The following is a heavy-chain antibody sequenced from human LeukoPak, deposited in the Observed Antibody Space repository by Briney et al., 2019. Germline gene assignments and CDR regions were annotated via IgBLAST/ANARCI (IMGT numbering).Heavy chain of an antibody. CDR1: GFTFSSYW. J-gene: IGHJ3*02. V-gene: IGHV3-74*01. CDR3: ARSTVPAVPFDI. CDR2: INSDGSST. D-gene: IGHD2-2*01. Sequence: GGSLRLSCAASGFTFSSYWMHWVRQAPGKGLVWVSRINSDGSSTSYADSVKGRFTISRDNAKNTLYLQMNSLRAEDTSVYYCARSTVPAVPFDIWGQGTMVTVSS.